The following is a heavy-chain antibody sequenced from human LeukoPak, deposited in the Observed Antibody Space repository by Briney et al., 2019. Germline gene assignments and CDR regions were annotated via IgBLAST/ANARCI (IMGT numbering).Heavy chain of an antibody. CDR1: GGSISSYY. CDR3: ARAKGRVVPAAPFDY. J-gene: IGHJ4*02. CDR2: IYYSGST. Sequence: SETLSLTCTVSGGSISSYYCSWIRQPPGKGLEWIGYIYYSGSTNYNPSLKSRVTISVDTSKNQFSLKLSSVTAADTAVYYCARAKGRVVPAAPFDYWGQRTLVTVSS. D-gene: IGHD2-2*01. V-gene: IGHV4-59*01.